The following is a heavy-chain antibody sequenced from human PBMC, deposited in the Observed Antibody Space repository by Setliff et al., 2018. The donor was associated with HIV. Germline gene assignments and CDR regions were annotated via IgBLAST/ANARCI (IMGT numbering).Heavy chain of an antibody. V-gene: IGHV4-39*01. CDR2: VYYSGST. Sequence: SETLSLTCTVSGGSISSSGPGYYWGWVRQAPGGGLEWIGSVYYSGSTYYNPSLKSRVTISLDTSKNQLSLRLTSMTAADTAVYYCARSQPDTIFGVVIVDYWGQGKMVTV. CDR1: GGSISSSGPGYY. CDR3: ARSQPDTIFGVVIVDY. J-gene: IGHJ4*02. D-gene: IGHD3-3*01.